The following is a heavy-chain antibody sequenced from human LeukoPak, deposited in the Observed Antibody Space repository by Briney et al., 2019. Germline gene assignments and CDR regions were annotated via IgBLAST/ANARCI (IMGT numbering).Heavy chain of an antibody. CDR1: GFTFSSYE. CDR2: ISSSGSTI. CDR3: ARNGYSGYGNAAAGMDV. J-gene: IGHJ6*04. Sequence: GGSLRLSCAASGFTFSSYEMNWVRQAPGKGLEWVSYISSSGSTIYYADSVKGRFTISRDNAKNSLYLQMNSLRAKDTAVYYCARNGYSGYGNAAAGMDVWGKGTTVTVSS. V-gene: IGHV3-48*03. D-gene: IGHD5-12*01.